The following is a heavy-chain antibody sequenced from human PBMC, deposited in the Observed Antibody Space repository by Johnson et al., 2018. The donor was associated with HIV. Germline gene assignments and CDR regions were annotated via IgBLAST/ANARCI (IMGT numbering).Heavy chain of an antibody. CDR1: GFTFSSYW. D-gene: IGHD6-19*01. J-gene: IGHJ3*02. CDR3: AKSDYPGIAVAGSAYDDAFDI. V-gene: IGHV3-33*06. Sequence: QVQLVESGGDMVQRGGSLRLSCAASGFTFSSYWMSWVHQAPGKGLEWVAVIWYDGSTKYYADSVKGRFTISRDNSKNTLYLQMNSLRVEDTAVYYCAKSDYPGIAVAGSAYDDAFDIWGQGTMVTVSS. CDR2: IWYDGSTK.